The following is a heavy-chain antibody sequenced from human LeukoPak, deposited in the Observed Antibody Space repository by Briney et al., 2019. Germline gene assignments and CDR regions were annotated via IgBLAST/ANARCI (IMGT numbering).Heavy chain of an antibody. V-gene: IGHV7-4-1*01. J-gene: IGHJ3*02. CDR3: AREGGDILHDAFDI. Sequence: ASVKVSCKASGYTFTSYAMNWVRQAPGQGLEWMGWINTNTGNPTYAQGLTGRFVFSLDTSVSTAYLQICSLKAEDTAVYYCAREGGDILHDAFDIWGQGTMVTVSS. CDR2: INTNTGNP. CDR1: GYTFTSYA. D-gene: IGHD2-15*01.